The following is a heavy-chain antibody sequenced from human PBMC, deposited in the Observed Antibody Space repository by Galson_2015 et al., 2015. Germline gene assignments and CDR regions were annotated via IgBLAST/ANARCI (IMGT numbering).Heavy chain of an antibody. CDR1: GYSFTSYW. J-gene: IGHJ4*02. D-gene: IGHD3-9*01. Sequence: QSGAEVKKPGESLKISCKGSGYSFTSYWIGWVRQMSGKGLEWMGIIYPGDSDTRYSPSFQGQVTISADKSISTAYLQWSSLKASDPAMDYCAERIDFDILAGPRYFFDYWGQGTLVTVSS. CDR3: AERIDFDILAGPRYFFDY. V-gene: IGHV5-51*01. CDR2: IYPGDSDT.